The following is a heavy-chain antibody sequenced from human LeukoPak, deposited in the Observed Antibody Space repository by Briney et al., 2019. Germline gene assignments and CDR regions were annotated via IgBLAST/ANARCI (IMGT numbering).Heavy chain of an antibody. CDR2: ISSSSSYI. V-gene: IGHV3-21*01. CDR1: GFTFSSYS. J-gene: IGHJ6*02. CDR3: ARDLGSGMYYYGMDV. D-gene: IGHD1-26*01. Sequence: GGSLRLFCAASGFTFSSYSMNWVRQAPGKGLEWVSSISSSSSYIYYADSVKGRFTISRDNAKNSLYLQMNSLRAEDTAVYYCARDLGSGMYYYGMDVWGQGTTVTVSS.